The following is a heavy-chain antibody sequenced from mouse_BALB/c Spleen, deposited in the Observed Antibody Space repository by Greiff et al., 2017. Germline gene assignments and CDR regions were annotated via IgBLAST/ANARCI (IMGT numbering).Heavy chain of an antibody. CDR2: SYPGDGDT. V-gene: IGHV1-82*01. CDR1: GYAFSSSW. J-gene: IGHJ2*01. Sequence: QVQLQQSGPELVKPGASVKISCKASGYAFSSSWMNWVKQRPGQGLEWIGRSYPGDGDTNYNGKFKGKATLTADKSSSTAYMQLSSLTSVDSAVYFCARGDGFDYWGQGTTLTVSS. CDR3: ARGDGFDY. D-gene: IGHD1-1*01.